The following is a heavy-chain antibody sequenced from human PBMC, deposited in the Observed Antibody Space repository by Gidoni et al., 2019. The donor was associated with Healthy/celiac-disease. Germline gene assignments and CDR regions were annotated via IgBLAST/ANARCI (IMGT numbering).Heavy chain of an antibody. V-gene: IGHV4-59*01. J-gene: IGHJ3*02. CDR3: ARVVAAAGPKGSFDI. CDR1: GGSISSYY. Sequence: QVQLQESGPGLVKPSETLSLTCTVSGGSISSYYWSWIRQPPGKGLEWIGYLYYSGTTNYNPSLKSRVTISVDTSKNQYSLKLSSVTAADTAVYYCARVVAAAGPKGSFDIWGQGTMVTVSS. CDR2: LYYSGTT. D-gene: IGHD6-13*01.